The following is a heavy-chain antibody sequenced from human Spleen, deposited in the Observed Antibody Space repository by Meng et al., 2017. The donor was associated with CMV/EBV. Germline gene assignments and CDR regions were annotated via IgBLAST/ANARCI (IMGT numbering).Heavy chain of an antibody. V-gene: IGHV3-30*02. J-gene: IGHJ5*02. Sequence: GGSLRLSCAASGFTFSSYGMHWVRQAPGKGLEWVAFIRYDGSNKYYADSVKGRFTISRDNSKNTLYLQMNSLRAEDTAVYYCARELGYCSSTSCHAQGFWFDPWGQGTLVTVSS. CDR1: GFTFSSYG. CDR2: IRYDGSNK. CDR3: ARELGYCSSTSCHAQGFWFDP. D-gene: IGHD2-2*01.